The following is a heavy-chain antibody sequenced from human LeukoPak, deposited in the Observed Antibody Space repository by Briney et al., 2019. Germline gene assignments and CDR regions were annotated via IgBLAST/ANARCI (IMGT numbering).Heavy chain of an antibody. CDR1: GFTFSSYA. CDR2: ISFDGGNK. CDR3: ARDLENGDYVGLGGY. J-gene: IGHJ4*02. Sequence: GGSLRLSCAASGFTFSSYAMHWVRQAPGKGLEWVAVISFDGGNKYYADSVKGRFTISRDNSKNTLYLQMSSLRAEDTTVYYCARDLENGDYVGLGGYWGQGTLVTVSS. D-gene: IGHD4-17*01. V-gene: IGHV3-30-3*01.